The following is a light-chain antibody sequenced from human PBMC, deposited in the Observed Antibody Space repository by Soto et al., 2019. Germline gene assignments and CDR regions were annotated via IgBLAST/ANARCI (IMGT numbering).Light chain of an antibody. V-gene: IGKV1-33*01. CDR3: QQYDNVLFTST. CDR1: QDISKY. J-gene: IGKJ2*01. Sequence: DIQMTQSPSSLSASVGDRVTITCQASQDISKYLNWYQQKPGKAPKALIYDASNSETGVPSRFSGSGSGTDFTLTISSLQPEDFATYYCQQYDNVLFTSTFGQGTKVEMK. CDR2: DAS.